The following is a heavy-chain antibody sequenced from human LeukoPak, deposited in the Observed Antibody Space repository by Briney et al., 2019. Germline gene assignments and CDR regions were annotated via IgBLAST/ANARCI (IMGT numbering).Heavy chain of an antibody. Sequence: SVKVSCKASGGTFSSYAISWVRQAPGQGLEWMGRIIPILGIANYAQKFQGRVTITADKSTSTAYMEQSSLRSEDTAVYYCARGTGTTAFDPWGQGTLVTVSS. D-gene: IGHD1-7*01. CDR3: ARGTGTTAFDP. CDR1: GGTFSSYA. CDR2: IIPILGIA. J-gene: IGHJ5*02. V-gene: IGHV1-69*04.